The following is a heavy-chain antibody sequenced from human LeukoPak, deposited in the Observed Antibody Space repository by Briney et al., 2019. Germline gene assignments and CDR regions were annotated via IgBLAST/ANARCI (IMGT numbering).Heavy chain of an antibody. CDR3: ARDREEGPSDY. V-gene: IGHV3-7*01. J-gene: IGHJ4*02. D-gene: IGHD1-26*01. CDR2: IKPDGSEK. Sequence: PGGSLRLSCAASGLIFSKYWMTWVRQAPGKGLEWVASIKPDGSEKYYVDSVKGRFTISRDNSKNTLYLQMNSLRAEDTAVYYCARDREEGPSDYWGQGTLVTVSS. CDR1: GLIFSKYW.